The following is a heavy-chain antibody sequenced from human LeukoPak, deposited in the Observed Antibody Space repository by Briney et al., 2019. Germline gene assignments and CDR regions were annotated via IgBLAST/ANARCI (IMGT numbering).Heavy chain of an antibody. CDR3: ARDMSIAAAGTHRGDY. CDR1: GFTFSSYS. J-gene: IGHJ4*02. V-gene: IGHV3-21*01. D-gene: IGHD6-13*01. CDR2: ISSSSSYI. Sequence: GGSLRLSCAASGFTFSSYSMNWVRQAPGKGLEWVSSISSSSSYIYYADSVKGRFTISRDNAKNPLYLQMNSLRAEDTAVYYCARDMSIAAAGTHRGDYWGQGTLVTVSS.